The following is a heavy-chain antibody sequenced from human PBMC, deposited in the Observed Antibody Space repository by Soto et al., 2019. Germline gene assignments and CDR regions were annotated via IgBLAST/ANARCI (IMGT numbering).Heavy chain of an antibody. V-gene: IGHV3-74*01. CDR1: GFTFSSYW. CDR3: ARDLSSGWLRRAFDI. CDR2: INSDGSST. D-gene: IGHD6-19*01. Sequence: GGSLRLSCAASGFTFSSYWMHWVRQAPGKGLVWVSRINSDGSSTSYADSVKGRFTISRDNAKNTLYLQMNSLRAEDTAVYYCARDLSSGWLRRAFDIWGQGTMVTVSS. J-gene: IGHJ3*02.